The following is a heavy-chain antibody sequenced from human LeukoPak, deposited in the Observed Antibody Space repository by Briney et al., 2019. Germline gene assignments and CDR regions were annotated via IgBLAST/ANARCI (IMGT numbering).Heavy chain of an antibody. CDR3: AREKLGVGTAFDY. J-gene: IGHJ4*02. D-gene: IGHD1/OR15-1a*01. Sequence: AGGSLRLSCAASGFTFNRYNIHWVRQAPGKGLEWVAFIRYDGSKRYYADSVKGRFTISRDNAKNSLYLQMNSLRAEDTAVYYCAREKLGVGTAFDYWGQGTLVTVSS. CDR2: IRYDGSKR. V-gene: IGHV3-30*02. CDR1: GFTFNRYN.